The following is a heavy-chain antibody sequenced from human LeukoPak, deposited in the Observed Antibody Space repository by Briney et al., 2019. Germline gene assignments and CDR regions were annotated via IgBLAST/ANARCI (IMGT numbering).Heavy chain of an antibody. CDR3: ARGVSRYYDILTGYVYYYYMDV. CDR2: INHSGST. Sequence: SETLSLTCAVCGGSFSGYYWSWIRQPPGKGLEWIGEINHSGSTNYNPSLKSRVTTSVDTSKNQFSLKLSSVTAADTAVYYCARGVSRYYDILTGYVYYYYMDVWGKGTTVTVSS. J-gene: IGHJ6*03. CDR1: GGSFSGYY. D-gene: IGHD3-9*01. V-gene: IGHV4-34*01.